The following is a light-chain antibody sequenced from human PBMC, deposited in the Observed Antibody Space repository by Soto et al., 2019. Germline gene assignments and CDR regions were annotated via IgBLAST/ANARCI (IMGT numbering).Light chain of an antibody. CDR1: SSDVGGYNY. J-gene: IGLJ1*01. V-gene: IGLV2-14*01. Sequence: QSVLTQPASVSASPGPSITISCTGTSSDVGGYNYVSWYQQHPGKAPKLMIYDVSYWPSGVSNRFSGSKSGNTASLTISVLQAEDVADYWRSSCTNRSPFVIGSGTKVTVL. CDR2: DVS. CDR3: SSCTNRSPFV.